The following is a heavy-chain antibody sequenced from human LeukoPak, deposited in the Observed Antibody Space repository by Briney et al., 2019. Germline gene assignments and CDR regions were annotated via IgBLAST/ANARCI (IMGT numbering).Heavy chain of an antibody. CDR3: ARLRATLTVVVTLFDS. V-gene: IGHV4-39*01. CDR2: MYYSGDT. D-gene: IGHD3-22*01. Sequence: PSETLSLTCAVSGGSISSGPYYWGWIRQPPGKGLEWIGSMYYSGDTYYKPSLQSQVTISGDPSKNQFSLKLSSVTAADTAVYYCARLRATLTVVVTLFDSWGQGTLVTVSS. CDR1: GGSISSGPYY. J-gene: IGHJ4*02.